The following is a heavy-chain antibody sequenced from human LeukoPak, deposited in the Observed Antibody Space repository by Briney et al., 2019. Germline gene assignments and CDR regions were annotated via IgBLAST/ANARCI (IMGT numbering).Heavy chain of an antibody. CDR1: GGTFSSYA. D-gene: IGHD1-20*01. Sequence: ASVKVSCKASGGTFSSYAISWVRQAPGQGLEWMGGIIPIFGTANYAQKFQGRVTITADESTSTAYMELSSLRSEDTAVYYCARAVNNWNRLGYYMDVWGKGTTVTVSS. CDR3: ARAVNNWNRLGYYMDV. J-gene: IGHJ6*03. V-gene: IGHV1-69*13. CDR2: IIPIFGTA.